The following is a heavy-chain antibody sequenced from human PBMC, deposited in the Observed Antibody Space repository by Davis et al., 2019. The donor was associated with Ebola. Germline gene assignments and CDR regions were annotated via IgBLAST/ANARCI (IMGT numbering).Heavy chain of an antibody. D-gene: IGHD6-13*01. J-gene: IGHJ4*02. Sequence: GGSLRLSCAASGFTFSSYGMHWVRQAPGKGLEWVAVIWYDGSNKYYADSVKGRFTISRDNSKNTLYLQMNSLRAEDTAVYYCARAYSSSWYRGFDYWGQGTLVTVSS. CDR2: IWYDGSNK. CDR3: ARAYSSSWYRGFDY. CDR1: GFTFSSYG. V-gene: IGHV3-33*01.